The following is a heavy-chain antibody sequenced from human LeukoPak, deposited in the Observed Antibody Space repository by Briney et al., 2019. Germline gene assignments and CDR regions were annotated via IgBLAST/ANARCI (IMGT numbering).Heavy chain of an antibody. J-gene: IGHJ4*02. CDR1: GFTFSSYG. CDR2: ISYDGSNK. D-gene: IGHD3-10*01. Sequence: GRSLRLSCAASGFTFSSYGMHWVRQAPGKGLEWVAVISYDGSNKYYADSVKGRFTISRDNSKNTLYLQMNSLRAEDTAVYYCAKDLLRENYWGQGTLVTVSS. V-gene: IGHV3-30*18. CDR3: AKDLLRENY.